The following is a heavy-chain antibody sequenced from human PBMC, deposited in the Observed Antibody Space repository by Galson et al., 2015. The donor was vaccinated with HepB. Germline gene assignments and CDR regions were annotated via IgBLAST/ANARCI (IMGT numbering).Heavy chain of an antibody. J-gene: IGHJ4*02. D-gene: IGHD2-21*01. CDR3: ARNPPYCPRTICYAGLAVD. CDR2: IHSGGSI. Sequence: SLRLSCAASGFTVNNNYMTWVRQAPGKGLEWVSVIHSGGSIFYADSVKGRFTISRDNSKNTLYLQMNSLRADDTAMYYCARNPPYCPRTICYAGLAVDWGQGTLVIVFS. CDR1: GFTVNNNY. V-gene: IGHV3-53*01.